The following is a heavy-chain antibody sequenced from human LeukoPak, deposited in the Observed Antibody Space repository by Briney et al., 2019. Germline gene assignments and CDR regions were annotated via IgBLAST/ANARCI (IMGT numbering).Heavy chain of an antibody. J-gene: IGHJ4*02. CDR1: GGSISSSSYY. Sequence: KPSETLSLTCTVSGGSISSSSYYWGWIRQPPGKGLEWIGSIYYSGSTYYNPSLKSRVTISVDTSKNQFSLKLSSVTAADTAVYYCARHVQQLVPGNGYNYPFDYWGQGTLVTVSS. CDR3: ARHVQQLVPGNGYNYPFDY. V-gene: IGHV4-39*01. CDR2: IYYSGST. D-gene: IGHD5-24*01.